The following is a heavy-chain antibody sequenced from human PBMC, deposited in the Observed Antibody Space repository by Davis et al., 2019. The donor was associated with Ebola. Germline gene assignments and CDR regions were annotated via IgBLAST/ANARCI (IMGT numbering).Heavy chain of an antibody. CDR1: GYTFTSYG. Sequence: AASVTVSCKASGYTFTSYGITWVRQAPGQGLEWMGWINPHNGNTNYAQKLQVRVTMTTDTSTSTAYMEVGSLRSDDTAVYYCARAQFPTTSDHWGQGTLVTVSS. J-gene: IGHJ4*02. CDR3: ARAQFPTTSDH. V-gene: IGHV1-18*04. D-gene: IGHD1-1*01. CDR2: INPHNGNT.